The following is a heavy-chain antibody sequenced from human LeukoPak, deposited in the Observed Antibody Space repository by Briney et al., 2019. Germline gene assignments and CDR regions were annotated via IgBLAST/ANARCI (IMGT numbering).Heavy chain of an antibody. CDR3: AKESLRDGSGSYYFDY. Sequence: ASVKVSCKASGYIFTSYYIHWVRRSPGQGLEWMGIINPSVGSTTHAQKFQGRVTMTRDTSTSTVYMELSRLRSEDTAVYYCAKESLRDGSGSYYFDYWGQGTLVTVSS. CDR2: INPSVGST. CDR1: GYIFTSYY. V-gene: IGHV1-46*01. D-gene: IGHD3-10*01. J-gene: IGHJ4*02.